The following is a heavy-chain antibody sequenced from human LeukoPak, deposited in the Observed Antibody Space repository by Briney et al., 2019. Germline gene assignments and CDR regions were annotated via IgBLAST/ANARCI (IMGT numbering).Heavy chain of an antibody. CDR3: ARYCSGGSCYHNWFDP. J-gene: IGHJ5*02. Sequence: SETLSLTCAVYGGSFSGYYWSWIRQPPGKGLEWIGEINHSGSTNYNPSLKGRVTISVDTSKNQFSLKLSSVTAADTAVYYCARYCSGGSCYHNWFDPWGQGTLVTVSS. CDR1: GGSFSGYY. CDR2: INHSGST. D-gene: IGHD2-15*01. V-gene: IGHV4-34*01.